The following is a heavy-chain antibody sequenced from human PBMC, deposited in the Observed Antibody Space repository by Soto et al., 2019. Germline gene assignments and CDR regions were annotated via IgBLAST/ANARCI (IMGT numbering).Heavy chain of an antibody. V-gene: IGHV3-23*01. CDR2: TTGSDGSR. J-gene: IGHJ3*02. Sequence: EEQLLESGGGLAQPGGSLRLSCAASGFLFSSYGMGWVRQAPGKGLEWVADTTGSDGSRHYADSVKGRFTISRDNSKNTLYLQMNSLRAEDTAVYYCAKERPHYYDSSGRDAFDIWGEGTMVTVSS. D-gene: IGHD3-22*01. CDR3: AKERPHYYDSSGRDAFDI. CDR1: GFLFSSYG.